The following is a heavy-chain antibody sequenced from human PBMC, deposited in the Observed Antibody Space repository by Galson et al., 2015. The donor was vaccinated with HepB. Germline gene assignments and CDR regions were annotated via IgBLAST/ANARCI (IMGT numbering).Heavy chain of an antibody. CDR2: ISYDGSNK. D-gene: IGHD3-10*01. CDR1: GFTFSSYG. CDR3: AKTRRLYGSGTEAFDI. Sequence: SLRLSCAASGFTFSSYGMHWVRQAPGKGLEWVAVISYDGSNKYYADSVKGRFTISRDNSKNTLYLQMNSLRAEDTAVYYCAKTRRLYGSGTEAFDIWGQGTMVTVSS. J-gene: IGHJ3*02. V-gene: IGHV3-30*18.